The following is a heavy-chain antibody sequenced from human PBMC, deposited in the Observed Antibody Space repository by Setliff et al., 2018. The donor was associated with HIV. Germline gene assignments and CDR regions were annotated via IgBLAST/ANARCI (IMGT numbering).Heavy chain of an antibody. Sequence: SETLSLTCTVSGGSINSTSYYWGWIRQPPGNGLEWIGRVSSRGDTNYNPSLKSRVTMSVDTSKNQFSLKLTSVTASDTAVYYCARAAAGNTGPFDLWGQGSPVTVSS. CDR1: GGSINSTSYY. CDR3: ARAAAGNTGPFDL. D-gene: IGHD4-17*01. CDR2: VSSRGDT. J-gene: IGHJ4*02. V-gene: IGHV4-39*07.